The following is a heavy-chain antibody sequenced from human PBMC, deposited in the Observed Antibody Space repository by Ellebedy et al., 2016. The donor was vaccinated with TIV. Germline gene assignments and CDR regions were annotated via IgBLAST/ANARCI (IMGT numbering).Heavy chain of an antibody. CDR3: ARRRGYNGYDLWDN. J-gene: IGHJ4*02. Sequence: GESLKISXAASGFPFISYSMNWVRQAPGKGLEWVSYITSSTSARYYADSVKGRFTISRDTAKSVLYLQMDSLTAEDTAVYFCARRRGYNGYDLWDNWGRGTLVTVSS. CDR2: ITSSTSAR. CDR1: GFPFISYS. D-gene: IGHD5-12*01. V-gene: IGHV3-48*04.